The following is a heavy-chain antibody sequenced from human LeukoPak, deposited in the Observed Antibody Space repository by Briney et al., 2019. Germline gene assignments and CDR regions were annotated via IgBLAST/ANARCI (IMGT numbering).Heavy chain of an antibody. D-gene: IGHD6-6*01. CDR3: ARGSSSNDY. Sequence: SETLSLTCTVSGGSISSYYWSWIRQPPGKGLEWIGYIYYSGSTNYNPSLKSRVTISVDTSKNQFSLKLSSVPAADTAVYYCARGSSSNDYWGQGTLVTVSS. CDR1: GGSISSYY. CDR2: IYYSGST. J-gene: IGHJ4*02. V-gene: IGHV4-59*01.